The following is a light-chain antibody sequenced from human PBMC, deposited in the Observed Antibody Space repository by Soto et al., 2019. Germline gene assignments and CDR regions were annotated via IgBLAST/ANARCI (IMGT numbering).Light chain of an antibody. V-gene: IGKV3-11*01. Sequence: EIVLTQSPATLSLSPGERATLSCRASQSVSSYLAWYQQKPGQAPRLLIYDASNRATGIQARFSGSASGTDFTLTISSLEPEDFAVYYCQQRINWRWTFGQGTKVEIK. CDR2: DAS. CDR1: QSVSSY. CDR3: QQRINWRWT. J-gene: IGKJ1*01.